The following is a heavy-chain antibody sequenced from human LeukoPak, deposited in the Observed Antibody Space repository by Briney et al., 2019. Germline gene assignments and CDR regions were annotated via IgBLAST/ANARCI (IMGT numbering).Heavy chain of an antibody. CDR1: GFTFSSYA. D-gene: IGHD6-19*01. CDR3: AKGRGSIAVAGTGIFDY. CDR2: ISGSGSST. V-gene: IGHV3-23*01. Sequence: QTGGSLRLSCAASGFTFSSYAMSWVRQAPGKGLEWVSAISGSGSSTYYADSVKDRFTISRDNSKNTLYLQMNSLRAEDTAVYYCAKGRGSIAVAGTGIFDYWGQGTLVTVSS. J-gene: IGHJ4*02.